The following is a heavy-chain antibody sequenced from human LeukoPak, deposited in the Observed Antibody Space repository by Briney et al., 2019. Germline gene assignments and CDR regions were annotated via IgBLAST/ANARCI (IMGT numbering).Heavy chain of an antibody. J-gene: IGHJ4*02. CDR3: ARDRSGWYDYYLDY. D-gene: IGHD6-19*01. V-gene: IGHV1-3*01. Sequence: GASVKVSCKTSGYTFTSYAMHWVRQAPGQRLEWMGWIYAGNGNTKYSQKFQGRVTITRDTSASTAYMELSSLRSEDTAVYYCARDRSGWYDYYLDYWGQGTLVTVSS. CDR2: IYAGNGNT. CDR1: GYTFTSYA.